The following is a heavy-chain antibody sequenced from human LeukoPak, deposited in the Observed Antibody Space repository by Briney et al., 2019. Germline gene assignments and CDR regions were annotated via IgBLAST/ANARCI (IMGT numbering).Heavy chain of an antibody. D-gene: IGHD3-22*01. CDR1: GGSISTYY. CDR2: IYYSGST. CDR3: ARGHSYYDNSGYSGIDY. V-gene: IGHV4-59*01. J-gene: IGHJ4*02. Sequence: SETLSLTCTVSGGSISTYYWSWIRQPPGKGLEWIGSIYYSGSTNYNPSLKSRVTISVDTSKNQFSLKLSSVTAADTAVYYCARGHSYYDNSGYSGIDYWGQGTLITVSS.